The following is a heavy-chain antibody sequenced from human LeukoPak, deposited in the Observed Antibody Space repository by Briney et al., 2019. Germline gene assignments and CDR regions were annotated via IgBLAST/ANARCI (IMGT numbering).Heavy chain of an antibody. CDR3: ASYSNCSSTSCYYDYYYYYMDV. CDR2: IFYSGTT. D-gene: IGHD2-2*01. V-gene: IGHV4-59*01. CDR1: GGSISSYY. J-gene: IGHJ6*03. Sequence: SETLSLTCTVSGGSISSYYWSWIRQPPGKGLGWIGFIFYSGTTNYNPSLKSRVTISVDTSKNQFSLKLSSVTAEDTAVYYCASYSNCSSTSCYYDYYYYYMDVWGKGTTVTVSS.